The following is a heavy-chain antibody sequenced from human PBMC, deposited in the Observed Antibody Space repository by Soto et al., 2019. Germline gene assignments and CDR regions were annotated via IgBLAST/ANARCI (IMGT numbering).Heavy chain of an antibody. Sequence: GGSLRLSCAASGFTFSSYGMHWVRQAPGKGLEWVAVISYDGSNKYYADSVKGRFTISRDNSKNTLYLQMNSLRAEDTAVYYCAKEEMIRFLEWLFDYWGQGTLVTVSS. V-gene: IGHV3-30*18. CDR2: ISYDGSNK. J-gene: IGHJ4*02. CDR1: GFTFSSYG. CDR3: AKEEMIRFLEWLFDY. D-gene: IGHD3-3*01.